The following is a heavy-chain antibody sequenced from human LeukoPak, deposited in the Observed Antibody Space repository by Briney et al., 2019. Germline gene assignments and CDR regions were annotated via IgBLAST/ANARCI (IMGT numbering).Heavy chain of an antibody. D-gene: IGHD3-10*01. V-gene: IGHV3-23*01. CDR1: GFTFSSYG. J-gene: IGHJ6*03. CDR2: ISGSGGST. CDR3: ARVSGGGDYYMDV. Sequence: QAGGSLRLSCAASGFTFSSYGMSWVRQAPGKGLEWVSAISGSGGSTYYADSVKGRFTISRDNSKNTLYLQMNSLRAEDTAIYYCARVSGGGDYYMDVWGKGTTVTVSS.